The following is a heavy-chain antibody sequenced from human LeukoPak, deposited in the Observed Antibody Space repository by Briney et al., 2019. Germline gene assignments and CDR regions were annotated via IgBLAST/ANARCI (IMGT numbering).Heavy chain of an antibody. CDR2: IYTSGST. Sequence: PSETLSLTCTVSGGSISSYYWSWIRQPPGKGLEWIEYIYTSGSTNYNPSLKSRVTISVDTSKNQFSLKLSSVTAADTAVYYCARQDIVVVPAAPEHYYYYYMDVWGKGTTVTVSS. J-gene: IGHJ6*03. D-gene: IGHD2-2*01. V-gene: IGHV4-4*09. CDR3: ARQDIVVVPAAPEHYYYYYMDV. CDR1: GGSISSYY.